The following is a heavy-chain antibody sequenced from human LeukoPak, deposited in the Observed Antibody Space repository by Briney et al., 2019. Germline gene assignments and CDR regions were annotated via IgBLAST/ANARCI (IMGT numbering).Heavy chain of an antibody. V-gene: IGHV1-18*01. CDR3: ARDLRGWTYYFDY. CDR1: GYTFSDYG. D-gene: IGHD6-19*01. Sequence: ASVKVSCKASGYTFSDYGISWVRQAPGQGLEWMGWISTYNGNTNYAQKFQGSVTMTTDTSTRTAYMELRSLRSDDTAVYYCARDLRGWTYYFDYWGQGTLVTVS. CDR2: ISTYNGNT. J-gene: IGHJ4*02.